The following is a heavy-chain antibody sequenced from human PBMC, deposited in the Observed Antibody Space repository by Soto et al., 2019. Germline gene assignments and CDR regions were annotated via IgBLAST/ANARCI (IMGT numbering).Heavy chain of an antibody. Sequence: ASVKVPCKASGGTFSSYTISWVRQAPGQGLEWMGRIIPILGIANYAQKFQGRVTITADKSTSTAYMELSSLRSEDTAVYYCARDLGYSDFDVHYWGQGTLITVSS. V-gene: IGHV1-69*04. D-gene: IGHD4-17*01. CDR2: IIPILGIA. J-gene: IGHJ4*02. CDR1: GGTFSSYT. CDR3: ARDLGYSDFDVHY.